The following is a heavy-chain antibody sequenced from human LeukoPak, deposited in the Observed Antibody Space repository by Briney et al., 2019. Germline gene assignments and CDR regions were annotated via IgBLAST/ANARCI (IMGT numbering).Heavy chain of an antibody. V-gene: IGHV3-23*01. Sequence: GGTLRLSCAASEFPFSNYGMSWVRQAPGKGLEWVSSISTSGGSTYYADSVKGRFTISRDNAKNSLYLQMNSLRAEDTAVYHCARGNLFTGWYDLYYFDYWGQGTLVTVSS. J-gene: IGHJ4*02. CDR1: EFPFSNYG. CDR2: ISTSGGST. CDR3: ARGNLFTGWYDLYYFDY. D-gene: IGHD6-19*01.